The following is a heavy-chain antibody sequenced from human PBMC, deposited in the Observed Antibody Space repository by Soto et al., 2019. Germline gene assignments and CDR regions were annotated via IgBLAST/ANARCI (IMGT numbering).Heavy chain of an antibody. CDR3: ARGRGGTYDAFDI. V-gene: IGHV4-59*01. Sequence: SETLSLTCTVSSGSIGTYFWSWIRQPPGKGLEWIGYIYYSGTTNYNPSLKSRVTIFLDTSKNHFSLRLSSVTAADTAVYYCARGRGGTYDAFDIWGQGTLVTVSS. CDR1: SGSIGTYF. D-gene: IGHD1-26*01. CDR2: IYYSGTT. J-gene: IGHJ3*02.